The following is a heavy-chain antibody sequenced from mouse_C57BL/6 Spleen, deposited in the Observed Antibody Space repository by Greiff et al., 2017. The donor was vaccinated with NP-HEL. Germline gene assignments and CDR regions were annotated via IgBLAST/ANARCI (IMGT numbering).Heavy chain of an antibody. V-gene: IGHV5-17*01. CDR1: GFTFSDYG. CDR2: ISSGSSTI. CDR3: AIITTVVANFDY. Sequence: EVQGVESGGGLVKPGGSLKLSCAASGFTFSDYGMHWVRQAPEKGLEWVAYISSGSSTIYYADTAKGRFTISRDNAKNTLFLQMTSLRSEDTAMYYCAIITTVVANFDYWGQGTTLTVSS. D-gene: IGHD1-1*01. J-gene: IGHJ2*01.